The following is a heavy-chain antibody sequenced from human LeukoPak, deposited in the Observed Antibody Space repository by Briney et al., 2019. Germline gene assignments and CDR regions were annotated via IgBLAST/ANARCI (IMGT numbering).Heavy chain of an antibody. CDR1: GGSISSSSYY. CDR3: ARNATVTTLKRAYNWFDP. V-gene: IGHV4-39*01. D-gene: IGHD4-17*01. Sequence: SETLSLTCTVSGGSISSSSYYWGWIRQPPGEGLEWIGSIYYSGSTHYNPSLKSRVSISVDTSKNQFSLKLSSVTAADTAVYYCARNATVTTLKRAYNWFDPWGQGTLQTVSS. CDR2: IYYSGST. J-gene: IGHJ5*02.